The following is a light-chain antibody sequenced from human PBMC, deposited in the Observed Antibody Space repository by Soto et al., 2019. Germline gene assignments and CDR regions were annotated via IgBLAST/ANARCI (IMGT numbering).Light chain of an antibody. J-gene: IGKJ3*01. CDR3: QKYNSAPLT. CDR1: QGISNY. Sequence: DIQMTQSPSSLSAPVGDRATITCRPGQGISNYLAWYQQKPGKVPKLLIYAASTLQSGVPSRFSGSGSGTDFTLTISSLQPEDVATYYCQKYNSAPLTFGPGTKVDIK. V-gene: IGKV1-27*01. CDR2: AAS.